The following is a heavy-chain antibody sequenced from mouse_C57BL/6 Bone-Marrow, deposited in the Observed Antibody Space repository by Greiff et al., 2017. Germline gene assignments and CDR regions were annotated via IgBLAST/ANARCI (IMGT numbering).Heavy chain of an antibody. Sequence: VQLQQPGAELVKPGASVKMSCKASGYTFTSYWITWVKQRPGQGLEWIGDIYPGSGSTNYNEKFKSKATLTVDTASSTAYMQLSSLTSEDSAVXYCARRNYGSSLYFDYWGQGTTLTVSS. CDR1: GYTFTSYW. CDR2: IYPGSGST. J-gene: IGHJ2*01. D-gene: IGHD1-1*01. CDR3: ARRNYGSSLYFDY. V-gene: IGHV1-55*01.